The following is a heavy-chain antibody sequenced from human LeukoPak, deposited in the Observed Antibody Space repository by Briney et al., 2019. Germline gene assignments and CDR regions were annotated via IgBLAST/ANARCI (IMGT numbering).Heavy chain of an antibody. J-gene: IGHJ5*02. CDR2: IYYSGST. Sequence: PSETLSLTCTVSGGSISSSSYCWGWIRRPPGKGLEWIVSIYYSGSTYYNPSLKSRVTISVDTSKNQFSLKLSSVTAADTAVYYCARHLKKAFGVVIPRPNWFDPWGQGTLVTVSS. D-gene: IGHD3-3*01. CDR1: GGSISSSSYC. CDR3: ARHLKKAFGVVIPRPNWFDP. V-gene: IGHV4-39*01.